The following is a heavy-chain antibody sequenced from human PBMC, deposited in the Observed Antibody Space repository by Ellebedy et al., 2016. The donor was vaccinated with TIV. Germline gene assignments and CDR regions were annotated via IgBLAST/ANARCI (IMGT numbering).Heavy chain of an antibody. Sequence: SETLSLTCTVSGGSISNYYWSWIRQPPGKGLEWLGYIYYSGSTNYNPSLKSRVTISVDTSKNQFSLKLSSVTAADTAVYYCARGSPGYGSQGDYWGQGTLVTVSS. V-gene: IGHV4-59*01. CDR1: GGSISNYY. CDR3: ARGSPGYGSQGDY. J-gene: IGHJ4*02. D-gene: IGHD3-10*01. CDR2: IYYSGST.